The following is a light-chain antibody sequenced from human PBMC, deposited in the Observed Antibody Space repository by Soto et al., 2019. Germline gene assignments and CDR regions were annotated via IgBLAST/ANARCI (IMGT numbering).Light chain of an antibody. CDR3: QQYNSQIT. CDR1: QSISSW. CDR2: DAS. J-gene: IGKJ5*01. Sequence: DIQMTQSPSTLSASVVDRLTITCRASQSISSWLAWYQQKPGKDPKLLIYDASSLESGVPSRFSGSGSGTEFTLTISSMTPDEFATYYCQQYNSQITVGQGTRLEIK. V-gene: IGKV1-5*01.